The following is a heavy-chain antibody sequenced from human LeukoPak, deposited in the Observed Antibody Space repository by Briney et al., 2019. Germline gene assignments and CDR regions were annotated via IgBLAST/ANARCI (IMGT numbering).Heavy chain of an antibody. D-gene: IGHD2-15*01. V-gene: IGHV1-69*13. CDR2: IVPIIGTA. CDR1: GGTFHSYI. J-gene: IGHJ4*02. Sequence: GASVKVSCKASGGTFHSYIVTWVRQAPGQGLEWMGGIVPIIGTANYAQKFQGRVTITADDSTSTAYMELRSLRSEDTAIYYCAKVQRPSCLGGICYSGDYWGQGTLVTVTS. CDR3: AKVQRPSCLGGICYSGDY.